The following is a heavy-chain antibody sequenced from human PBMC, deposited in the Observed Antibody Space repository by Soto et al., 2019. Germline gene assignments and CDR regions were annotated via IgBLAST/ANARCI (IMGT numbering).Heavy chain of an antibody. Sequence: GGSLRLSCAASGFTFSSYEMNWVRQARGKGLEWVSYISSSGSTIYYADSVKGRFTISRDNAKNSLYLQMNSLRAEDTAVYYCARAVPTVRGVIKYYYYYGMDVWGQGTKVTVSS. V-gene: IGHV3-48*03. CDR3: ARAVPTVRGVIKYYYYYGMDV. D-gene: IGHD3-10*01. CDR1: GFTFSSYE. J-gene: IGHJ6*02. CDR2: ISSSGSTI.